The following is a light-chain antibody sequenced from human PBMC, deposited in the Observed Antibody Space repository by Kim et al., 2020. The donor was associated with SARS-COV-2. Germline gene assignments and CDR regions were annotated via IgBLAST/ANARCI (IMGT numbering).Light chain of an antibody. J-gene: IGLJ3*02. CDR3: QVWDSSSDHRV. CDR2: YDS. Sequence: GKTARITCEGNDIGSKNVHWYQQKPGLAPVLVMRYDSDRPSGIPERFSGSNSGNTATLSINRVEAGDEADYYCQVWDSSSDHRVFGGGTQLTVL. CDR1: DIGSKN. V-gene: IGLV3-21*01.